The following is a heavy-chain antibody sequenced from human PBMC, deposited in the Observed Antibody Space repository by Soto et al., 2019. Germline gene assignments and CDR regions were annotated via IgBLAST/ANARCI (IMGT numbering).Heavy chain of an antibody. Sequence: PGGSLRLSCAASGFTFSNYAMIWVRQAPGRGLERVSFIDGSGGSTYYADSVRGRFTISRDNSKNTMFLQMNSLRGEDTAFYYCAKRGGDSVFYFFDPWGQGTMVTGPS. D-gene: IGHD3-22*01. CDR1: GFTFSNYA. V-gene: IGHV3-23*01. CDR2: IDGSGGST. CDR3: AKRGGDSVFYFFDP. J-gene: IGHJ5*02.